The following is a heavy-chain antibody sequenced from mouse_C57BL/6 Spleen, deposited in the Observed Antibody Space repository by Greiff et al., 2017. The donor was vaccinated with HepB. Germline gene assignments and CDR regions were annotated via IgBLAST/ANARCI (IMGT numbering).Heavy chain of an antibody. CDR1: GYSFTGYY. CDR3: ARSVPYDGYYFDY. D-gene: IGHD2-3*01. Sequence: EVQLQQSGPELVKPGASVKISCKASGYSFTGYYMNWVKQSPEKSLEWIGEINPSTGGTTYNQKFKAKATLTVDKSSSTAYMQLKSLTSEDSAVYYCARSVPYDGYYFDYWGQGTTLTVSS. CDR2: INPSTGGT. V-gene: IGHV1-42*01. J-gene: IGHJ2*01.